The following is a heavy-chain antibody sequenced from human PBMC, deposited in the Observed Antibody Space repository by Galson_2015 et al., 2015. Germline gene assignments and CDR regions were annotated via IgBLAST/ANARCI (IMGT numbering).Heavy chain of an antibody. Sequence: ATLSLSCTVSGGSISSYYWRWIRPPPGTGLEWIGYIYYSGSTNYTPSLKSRVTISVDTSTNQFSLKLSSVTAADTAVYYCARGGLRYCSGGSCYQRYYYMDVWGRGTTVTVSS. CDR1: GGSISSYY. V-gene: IGHV4-59*01. CDR3: ARGGLRYCSGGSCYQRYYYMDV. J-gene: IGHJ6*03. CDR2: IYYSGST. D-gene: IGHD2-15*01.